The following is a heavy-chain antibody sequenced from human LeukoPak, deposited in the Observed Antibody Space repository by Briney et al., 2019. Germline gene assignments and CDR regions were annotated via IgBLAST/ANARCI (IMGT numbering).Heavy chain of an antibody. CDR2: ISYDGSNK. V-gene: IGHV3-30-3*01. CDR3: ARAPTPWRGGDWFDP. Sequence: PGGSLRLSCAASGFTFSSYAMHWVRQAPGKGLEWVAVISYDGSNKYYADSVKGRFTISRDNSKNTLYLQMNSLRAEDTAVYSCARAPTPWRGGDWFDPWGQGTLVTVSS. D-gene: IGHD3-10*01. CDR1: GFTFSSYA. J-gene: IGHJ5*02.